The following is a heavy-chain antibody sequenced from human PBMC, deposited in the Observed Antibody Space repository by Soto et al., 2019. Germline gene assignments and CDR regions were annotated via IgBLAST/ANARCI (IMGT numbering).Heavy chain of an antibody. Sequence: QLQLQESGPGLVKPSETLSLTCTVSGGSISSSSDYWGWIRQPPGKGLEWIGSIYYSGSTYYNPSLKSRVSISVDTSKNQLSLKLSSVTDADTAVYYCASLWLAVAGYYFDYWGQGNLVTVSS. J-gene: IGHJ4*02. CDR1: GGSISSSSDY. V-gene: IGHV4-39*01. CDR2: IYYSGST. D-gene: IGHD6-19*01. CDR3: ASLWLAVAGYYFDY.